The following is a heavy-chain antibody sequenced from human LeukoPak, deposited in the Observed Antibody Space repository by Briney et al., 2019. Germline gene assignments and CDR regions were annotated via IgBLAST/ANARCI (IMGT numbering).Heavy chain of an antibody. CDR2: INPNSGGT. D-gene: IGHD6-13*01. CDR3: ASGASIAAAGTLVDY. J-gene: IGHJ4*02. Sequence: ASVQVSFQASGYAFTGYYMHWVRPAPGQGLEWMGWINPNSGGTNYAQKFQGRVTMTRDTSISTAYMELSRLRSDDTAVYYCASGASIAAAGTLVDYWGQGTLVTVSS. V-gene: IGHV1-2*02. CDR1: GYAFTGYY.